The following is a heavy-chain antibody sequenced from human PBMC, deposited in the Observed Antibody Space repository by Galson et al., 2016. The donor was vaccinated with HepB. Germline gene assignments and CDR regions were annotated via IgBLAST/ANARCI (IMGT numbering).Heavy chain of an antibody. CDR1: GFTFSSYG. Sequence: SLRLSCAASGFTFSSYGMHWVRQAPGKGLEWVAVISNDGSKKYYEDSVKGRFTISRDGSKNTLYLQMNSLRAEDTAVYYCAKFQKGATVTTWEDFYYGMDVWGQGTTITVSS. CDR3: AKFQKGATVTTWEDFYYGMDV. D-gene: IGHD4-17*01. CDR2: ISNDGSKK. J-gene: IGHJ6*02. V-gene: IGHV3-30*18.